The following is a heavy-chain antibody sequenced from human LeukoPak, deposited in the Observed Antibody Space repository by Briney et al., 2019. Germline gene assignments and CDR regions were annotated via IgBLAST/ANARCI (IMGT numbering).Heavy chain of an antibody. CDR1: GGSISSYH. V-gene: IGHV4-59*08. CDR2: IYSSGST. D-gene: IGHD2-15*01. J-gene: IGHJ4*02. Sequence: SETLSLTCTVSGGSISSYHWSWLRQPPGKGLEWIGYIYSSGSTSYNPSLKSRAAISVATSKNQFSLKLSSVTAADTAVYYCARRISGGSSDYWGQGTLVTVSS. CDR3: ARRISGGSSDY.